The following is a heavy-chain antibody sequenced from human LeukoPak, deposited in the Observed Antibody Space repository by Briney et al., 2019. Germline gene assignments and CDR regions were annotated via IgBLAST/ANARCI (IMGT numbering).Heavy chain of an antibody. V-gene: IGHV3-66*01. J-gene: IGHJ5*02. CDR3: ARVMTAITNWFDR. D-gene: IGHD2-21*02. CDR1: GFTVSSNY. CDR2: IYRDGST. Sequence: PGGSLRLSCAASGFTVSSNYVSWVRQAPGKGLEWVSSIYRDGSTYYADSVKGRFTISRDNSKNTLNLQVDNLRVEDTAVYYCARVMTAITNWFDRWGQRTLVTVSS.